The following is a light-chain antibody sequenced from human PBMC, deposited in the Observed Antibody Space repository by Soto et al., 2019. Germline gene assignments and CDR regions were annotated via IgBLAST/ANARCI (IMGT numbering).Light chain of an antibody. J-gene: IGKJ4*01. V-gene: IGKV3-15*01. Sequence: EIVMTQSPGTLSVSPGERATLSCRASESVSSKLAWYQQKPGQAPRLLIYGASTRATDIPARFSGSGSGTGFTLTISSLQSEDFAVYYCQQYDNWLTFGGGTKVEMK. CDR2: GAS. CDR3: QQYDNWLT. CDR1: ESVSSK.